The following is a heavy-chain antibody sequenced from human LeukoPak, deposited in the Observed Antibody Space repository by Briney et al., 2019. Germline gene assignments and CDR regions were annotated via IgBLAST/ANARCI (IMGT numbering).Heavy chain of an antibody. D-gene: IGHD1-26*01. CDR1: GGSISTYY. CDR2: IYYSGST. CDR3: ARKVGAPNWYFDL. V-gene: IGHV4-59*01. Sequence: SETLSLTCTVSGGSISTYYWSWIRQPPGKGLEWIGYIYYSGSTNYNPSLKSRVTISVDTSKNQFSLKLSSVTAADTAVYYCARKVGAPNWYFDLWGRGTLVTVSS. J-gene: IGHJ2*01.